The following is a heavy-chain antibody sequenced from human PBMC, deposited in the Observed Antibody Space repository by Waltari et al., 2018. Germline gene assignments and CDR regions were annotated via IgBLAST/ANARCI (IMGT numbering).Heavy chain of an antibody. J-gene: IGHJ5*01. CDR3: ARFGGASLSYNWFDF. CDR1: GNAFFGSW. Sequence: EVQLVQSGTEVTKSGESLKISCKGSGNAFFGSWIAWGRQVPGKGLEYMGIIYPDTSDTRYSPSFEGQVTMSADKSTSTAYLQWNSLKASDTAMYYCARFGGASLSYNWFDFWGQGSLVTVSS. CDR2: IYPDTSDT. V-gene: IGHV5-51*01. D-gene: IGHD3-10*01.